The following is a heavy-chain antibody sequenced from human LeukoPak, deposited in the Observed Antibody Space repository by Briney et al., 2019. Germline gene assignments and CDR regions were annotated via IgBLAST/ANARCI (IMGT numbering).Heavy chain of an antibody. V-gene: IGHV4-59*01. J-gene: IGHJ4*02. CDR2: IYYTGST. Sequence: SETLSLTCAVSGGSISDYYWSWIRQSPGKGLEWIGYIYYTGSTTYNPSLKSRVTISADTSKNQFSLKLSSVTAADTAVYYCASRKLGNDYWGQGTLVTVSS. CDR1: GGSISDYY. D-gene: IGHD7-27*01. CDR3: ASRKLGNDY.